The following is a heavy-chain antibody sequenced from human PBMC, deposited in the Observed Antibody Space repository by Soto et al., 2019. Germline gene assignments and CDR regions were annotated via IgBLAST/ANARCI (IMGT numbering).Heavy chain of an antibody. CDR2: ISGSGGST. J-gene: IGHJ6*02. V-gene: IGHV3-23*01. CDR3: AKDQELYGYYYYGMDV. D-gene: IGHD1-7*01. Sequence: PGGSLRLSCAASGFTFSSYAMSWVRQAPGKGLEWVSAISGSGGSTYYADSVKGRFTISRDNSKNTLYLQMNSLRAEDTAVYYCAKDQELYGYYYYGMDVWGQGTTVTVSS. CDR1: GFTFSSYA.